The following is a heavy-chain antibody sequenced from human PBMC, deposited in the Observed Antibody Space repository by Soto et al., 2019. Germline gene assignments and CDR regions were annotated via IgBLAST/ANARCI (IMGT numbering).Heavy chain of an antibody. D-gene: IGHD2-2*01. CDR2: ISSSSSTI. Sequence: QPWGSLRLSCAASGFTFSSYSMNWVRQAPGKGLEWVSYISSSSSTIYYADSVKGRFTISRDNAKNSLYLQMNSLRDEDTAVYYCARDLRGRSQLLPAQGMDVWGQGTTVTVSS. J-gene: IGHJ6*02. CDR1: GFTFSSYS. V-gene: IGHV3-48*02. CDR3: ARDLRGRSQLLPAQGMDV.